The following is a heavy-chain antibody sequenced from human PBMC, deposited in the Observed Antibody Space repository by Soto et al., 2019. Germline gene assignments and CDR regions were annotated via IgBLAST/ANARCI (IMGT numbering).Heavy chain of an antibody. Sequence: GESLKISCKGSGYSFTSYWIGWVRQMPGKGLEWMGIIYPGDSDTRYSPSFQGQVTISADKSISTAYLQWSSLKASDTAMYYCASAVHYGSGSFDYYYGMDVWGQGTTVTVSS. V-gene: IGHV5-51*01. CDR2: IYPGDSDT. CDR1: GYSFTSYW. J-gene: IGHJ6*02. D-gene: IGHD3-10*01. CDR3: ASAVHYGSGSFDYYYGMDV.